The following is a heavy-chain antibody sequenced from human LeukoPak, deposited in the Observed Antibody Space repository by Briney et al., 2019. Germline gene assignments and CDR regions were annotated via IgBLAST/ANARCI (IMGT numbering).Heavy chain of an antibody. J-gene: IGHJ4*02. CDR1: GGSISSPTYY. D-gene: IGHD6-6*01. V-gene: IGHV4-39*07. CDR2: MPYSGSA. CDR3: ARDWRTIAARNFDY. Sequence: KTSETLSLTCTVSGGSISSPTYYWGWIRQPPGRGLEWIGSMPYSGSAYYNPSLKSRVTISVDTSTSQISLKVTSVTAADTAVYYCARDWRTIAARNFDYWGQGTLVTVSS.